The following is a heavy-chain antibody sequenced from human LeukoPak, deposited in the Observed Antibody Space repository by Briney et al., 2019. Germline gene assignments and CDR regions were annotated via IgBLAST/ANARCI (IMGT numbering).Heavy chain of an antibody. D-gene: IGHD7-27*01. CDR2: INPNSGGT. J-gene: IGHJ3*02. CDR3: ARDILTDDAFDI. V-gene: IGHV1-2*02. CDR1: GYTFTGYF. Sequence: ASVKVSCKASGYTFTGYFMHWVRQAPGQGLEWIGWINPNSGGTNYAQKFQGRVTMTRDTSISTAYMELSRLTSADTAVYYCARDILTDDAFDIWGQGTMVTVSS.